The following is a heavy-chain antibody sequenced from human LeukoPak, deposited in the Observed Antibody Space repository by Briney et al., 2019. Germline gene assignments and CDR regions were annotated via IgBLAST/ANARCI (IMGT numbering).Heavy chain of an antibody. Sequence: SETLSLTCTVSGGSISSYYWSWIRQPPGKGLEWIGYIYTSGSTNYNPSLKSRVTISVDTPKNQFSLKLSSVTAADTAVYYCARSTINYDSSGYYYTTIDYWGQGTLVTVSS. V-gene: IGHV4-4*09. CDR3: ARSTINYDSSGYYYTTIDY. D-gene: IGHD3-22*01. CDR2: IYTSGST. CDR1: GGSISSYY. J-gene: IGHJ4*02.